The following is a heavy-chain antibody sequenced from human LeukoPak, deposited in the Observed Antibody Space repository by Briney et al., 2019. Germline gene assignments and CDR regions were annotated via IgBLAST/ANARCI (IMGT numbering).Heavy chain of an antibody. Sequence: ASVRVSCKASGYIFTNFGISWVRQAPRQGLEWMGWISAYNGHRNYAQKFQDRLTVTTNTSATTAYMELTGLTSDDTGVYYCARDRSSSSLWGQGTLVTISS. J-gene: IGHJ4*02. CDR3: ARDRSSSSL. CDR2: ISAYNGHR. V-gene: IGHV1-18*01. CDR1: GYIFTNFG. D-gene: IGHD6-6*01.